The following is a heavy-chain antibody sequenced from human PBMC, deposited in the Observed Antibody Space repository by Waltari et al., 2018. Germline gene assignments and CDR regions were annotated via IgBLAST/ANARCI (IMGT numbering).Heavy chain of an antibody. CDR2: INGDGSGT. CDR1: GVTFSAYW. V-gene: IGHV3-74*01. D-gene: IGHD2-2*01. CDR3: ASSQGMPRINY. J-gene: IGHJ4*02. Sequence: EMQLVESGGDLVQPGGSLRLSCAASGVTFSAYWMHWVRQAPGKGLVWVSRINGDGSGTTYADSVKGRFTISRDNAKNTLYLQMNSLRAEDTAVYYCASSQGMPRINYWGQGTLVTVSS.